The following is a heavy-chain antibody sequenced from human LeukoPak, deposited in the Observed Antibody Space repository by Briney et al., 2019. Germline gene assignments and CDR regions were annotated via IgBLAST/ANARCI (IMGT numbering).Heavy chain of an antibody. CDR1: GFSFSAAW. Sequence: GGSLRLSCEASGFSFSAAWMTWVRQAPGKGLEWVATIKNDGSDKYYVDSVKGRFTLSRDNAKNSVYLQMNSLRVEDTAVYYCVNLGYSDGGQGTLVTVFS. CDR2: IKNDGSDK. J-gene: IGHJ4*02. V-gene: IGHV3-7*01. D-gene: IGHD5-12*01. CDR3: VNLGYSD.